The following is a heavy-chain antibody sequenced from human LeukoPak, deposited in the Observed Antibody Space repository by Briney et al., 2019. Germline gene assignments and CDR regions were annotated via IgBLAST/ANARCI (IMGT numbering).Heavy chain of an antibody. V-gene: IGHV3-21*01. CDR3: AREDDYGDWFDP. CDR1: GFTFXSYX. J-gene: IGHJ5*02. CDR2: ISSSSSYI. Sequence: GGSLRLSCAASGFTFXSYXXXWVXXAXXXXXXXVSSISSSSSYIYYADSVKGRFTISRDNAKNSVYLQMNSLRAEDTAVYYCAREDDYGDWFDPWGQGTLVTVSS. D-gene: IGHD4-17*01.